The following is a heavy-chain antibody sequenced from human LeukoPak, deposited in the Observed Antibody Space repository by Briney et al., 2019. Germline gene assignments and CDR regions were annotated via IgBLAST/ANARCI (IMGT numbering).Heavy chain of an antibody. Sequence: GGSLRLSCAASGFTFSIYAMSWVRQAPGKGLEWVSGISATGSSTYYADSVKGRFTISRDNSKNTLYLQMNSLRAEDTAVYYCAKDYNSGWYYFDYWGQGTLVTVSS. D-gene: IGHD6-19*01. CDR1: GFTFSIYA. V-gene: IGHV3-23*01. CDR3: AKDYNSGWYYFDY. J-gene: IGHJ4*02. CDR2: ISATGSST.